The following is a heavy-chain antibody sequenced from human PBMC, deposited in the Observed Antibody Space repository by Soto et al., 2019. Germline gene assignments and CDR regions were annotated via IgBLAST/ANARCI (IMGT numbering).Heavy chain of an antibody. Sequence: GESLKISCAASGFTFTTYWMSWVRQTPGKGLEWVANIKQDGSDKYYVDSVKGRFTISRDNARNSLYLQMNSLRAEDTAVYYCARGGGNFDSWGQGTLVTVSS. CDR2: IKQDGSDK. V-gene: IGHV3-7*05. D-gene: IGHD3-10*01. CDR1: GFTFTTYW. J-gene: IGHJ4*02. CDR3: ARGGGNFDS.